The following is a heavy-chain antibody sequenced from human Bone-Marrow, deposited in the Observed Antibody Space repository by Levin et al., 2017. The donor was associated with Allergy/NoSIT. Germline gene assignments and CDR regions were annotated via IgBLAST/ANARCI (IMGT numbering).Heavy chain of an antibody. V-gene: IGHV4-39*07. Sequence: SETLSLTCSVSGGSIISSSYYWGWIRQPPGKGLEWIGSMDYSGTTYYNPSLKSRVTISVDTSRNQFSLKLSSVIAADTAVYFCARDLQTILWSGSPYGLDVWGQGTTVTVSS. CDR3: ARDLQTILWSGSPYGLDV. CDR1: GGSIISSSYY. J-gene: IGHJ6*02. CDR2: MDYSGTT. D-gene: IGHD3-3*01.